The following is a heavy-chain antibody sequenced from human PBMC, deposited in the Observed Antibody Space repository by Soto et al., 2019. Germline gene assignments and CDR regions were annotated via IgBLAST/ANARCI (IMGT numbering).Heavy chain of an antibody. D-gene: IGHD5-18*01. V-gene: IGHV3-30-3*01. CDR1: VFTYSSYA. Sequence: LRLTCEASVFTYSSYAMHWVRQAPGKGLEWVAVISYDGSNKYYADYVKGRFTISRVNSKNTLYLQKNSLRAEDTGVYYCAREGTALVQPPYYSNYSMDVWGPGTTANVS. CDR3: AREGTALVQPPYYSNYSMDV. J-gene: IGHJ6*02. CDR2: ISYDGSNK.